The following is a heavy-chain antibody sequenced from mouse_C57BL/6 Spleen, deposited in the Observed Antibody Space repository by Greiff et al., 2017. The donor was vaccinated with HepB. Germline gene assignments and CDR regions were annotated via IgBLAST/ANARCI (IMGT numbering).Heavy chain of an antibody. D-gene: IGHD3-2*02. J-gene: IGHJ4*01. CDR3: ARSQGASMDY. Sequence: VQLQQSGPELVKPGASVKISCKASGYSFTGYYMNWVKQSPEKSLEWIGEINPSTGGTTYNQKFKAKATLTVDKSSSTAYMQLKSLTSEDSAVYYCARSQGASMDYWGQGTSVTVSS. CDR2: INPSTGGT. V-gene: IGHV1-42*01. CDR1: GYSFTGYY.